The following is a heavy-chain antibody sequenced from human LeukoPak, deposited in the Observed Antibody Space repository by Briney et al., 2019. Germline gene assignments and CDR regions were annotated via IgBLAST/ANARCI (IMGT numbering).Heavy chain of an antibody. V-gene: IGHV4-39*07. CDR2: IHYTGST. CDR1: GGSISSSSYY. J-gene: IGHJ6*03. Sequence: SETLSLTCTVSGGSISSSSYYWGWIRQPPGKGLECIGSIHYTGSTYYNPSLKSRVTISVDTSNNQFSLKLSSVTAADTAVYYCARTGGSFYFYYYMDVWGKGTTVTVSS. CDR3: ARTGGSFYFYYYMDV. D-gene: IGHD1-26*01.